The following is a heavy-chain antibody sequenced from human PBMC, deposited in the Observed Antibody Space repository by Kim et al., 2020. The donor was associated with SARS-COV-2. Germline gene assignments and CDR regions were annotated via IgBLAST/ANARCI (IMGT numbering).Heavy chain of an antibody. J-gene: IGHJ4*02. CDR3: AKQGSRRITMILNYFDY. V-gene: IGHV3-30*02. D-gene: IGHD3-22*01. Sequence: VTGRFSISRDNSKNSLYLQMNSLRAEDTAVYYWAKQGSRRITMILNYFDYWGQGTLVTVSA.